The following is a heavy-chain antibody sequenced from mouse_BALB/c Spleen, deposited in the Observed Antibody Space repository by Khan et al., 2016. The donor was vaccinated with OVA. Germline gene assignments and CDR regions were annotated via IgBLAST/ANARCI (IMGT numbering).Heavy chain of an antibody. J-gene: IGHJ4*01. CDR3: ARAYYGDYREAMDY. Sequence: QVQLKQSGPGLVAPSQSLSITCTASGFSLTGYGVNWVRQPPGKGLEWLGMIWGDGSTDYNSALKSRLSISKDNSMSQVYLKSSRLQTDNTARKYGARAYYGDYREAMDYWGQGTSVTVSS. V-gene: IGHV2-6-7*01. CDR1: GFSLTGYG. CDR2: IWGDGST. D-gene: IGHD2-13*01.